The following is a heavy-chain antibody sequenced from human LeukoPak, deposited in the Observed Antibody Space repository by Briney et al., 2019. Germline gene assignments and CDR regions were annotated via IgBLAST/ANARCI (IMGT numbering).Heavy chain of an antibody. CDR1: GGSISISSYY. J-gene: IGHJ4*02. CDR2: IYYSGST. V-gene: IGHV4-39*01. D-gene: IGHD5-12*01. Sequence: SETLSLTCTVSGGSISISSYYWGWIRRPPGTGLEWIASIYYSGSTYYNPSLKSRVTISVDTSKNQFSLKLSSVTAADTAVYYCVRHYPHSDYVFDYWGQGTLVTVSS. CDR3: VRHYPHSDYVFDY.